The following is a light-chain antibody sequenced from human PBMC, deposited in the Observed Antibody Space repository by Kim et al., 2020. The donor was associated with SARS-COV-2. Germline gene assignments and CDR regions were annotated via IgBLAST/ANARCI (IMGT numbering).Light chain of an antibody. CDR1: QTVSRW. CDR2: KTS. J-gene: IGKJ1*01. V-gene: IGKV1-5*03. Sequence: SASIGDSVTITRRASQTVSRWLPWYQQKPGTSPELLIYKTSNLESGVPSRFSGSGYGTEFTLTISSLEHDDFATYYCQQYYNYWTFGQGTKVDIK. CDR3: QQYYNYWT.